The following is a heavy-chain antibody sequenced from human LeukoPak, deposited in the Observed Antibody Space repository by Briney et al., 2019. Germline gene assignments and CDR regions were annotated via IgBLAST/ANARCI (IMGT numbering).Heavy chain of an antibody. J-gene: IGHJ4*02. CDR1: GYTFTNYA. V-gene: IGHV1-18*01. D-gene: IGHD6-13*01. CDR2: ISAYNGNT. Sequence: EASVTVSCKASGYTFTNYAISWVRQAPRQGLEWMGWISAYNGNTNYAQKLQGRVTMTTDTSTSTAYMELRSLRSDDTAVYYCVRVPGIAAAGGDYWGQGTLVTVSS. CDR3: VRVPGIAAAGGDY.